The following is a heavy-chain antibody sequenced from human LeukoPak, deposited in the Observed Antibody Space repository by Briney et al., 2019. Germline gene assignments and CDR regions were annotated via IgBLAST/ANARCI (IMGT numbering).Heavy chain of an antibody. Sequence: GGSLRLSCAASGFTFSSYAMSWVRQAPGKGLEWVSAISGSGGSTYYADSVKGRFTISRDNSKNTLYLQMNSLRAEDTAVYYCAKRPVYSSGWYGFDYWGQGTLVTVSS. V-gene: IGHV3-23*01. J-gene: IGHJ4*02. CDR3: AKRPVYSSGWYGFDY. D-gene: IGHD6-19*01. CDR1: GFTFSSYA. CDR2: ISGSGGST.